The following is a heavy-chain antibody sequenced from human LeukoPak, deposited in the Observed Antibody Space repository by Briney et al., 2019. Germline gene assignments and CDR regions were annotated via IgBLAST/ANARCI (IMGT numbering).Heavy chain of an antibody. Sequence: ASVKVSCKASGYTFTGYYMHWVRQAPGQGLEWMGWINPNSGGANYAQKFQGRVTMTRDTSISTAYMELSRLRSDDTAVYYCARGLPLYCSGGSCRYGVDVWGQGTTVTVSS. D-gene: IGHD2-15*01. CDR3: ARGLPLYCSGGSCRYGVDV. CDR1: GYTFTGYY. CDR2: INPNSGGA. V-gene: IGHV1-2*02. J-gene: IGHJ6*02.